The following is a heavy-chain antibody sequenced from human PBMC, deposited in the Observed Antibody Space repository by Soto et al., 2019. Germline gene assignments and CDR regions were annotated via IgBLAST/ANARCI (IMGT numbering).Heavy chain of an antibody. CDR3: ARVRVSATTGGGIER. J-gene: IGHJ4*02. V-gene: IGHV4-59*01. D-gene: IGHD2-15*01. CDR1: GGSISGYF. CDR2: RFYGGIT. Sequence: SETLSLTCTVSGGSISGYFWSWIRQPPGRGLEWIGYRFYGGITTYNPSVKSRVTISVDMSKNQFSLKLTSVTASDTALYYCARVRVSATTGGGIERWGQGTLVTVSS.